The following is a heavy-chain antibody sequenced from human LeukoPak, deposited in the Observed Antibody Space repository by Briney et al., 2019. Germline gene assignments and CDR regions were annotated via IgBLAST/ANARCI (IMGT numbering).Heavy chain of an antibody. CDR3: ARDPQYSSSSGGYFDY. Sequence: GGSLRLSCAASGFTFNSYAMSWVRQAPGKGLEWVSVISGSGGSTYYADSVKGRFTISRDNSKNTLYLQMNSLRAEDTAVYYCARDPQYSSSSGGYFDYWGQGTLVTVSS. J-gene: IGHJ4*02. CDR2: ISGSGGST. V-gene: IGHV3-23*01. D-gene: IGHD6-6*01. CDR1: GFTFNSYA.